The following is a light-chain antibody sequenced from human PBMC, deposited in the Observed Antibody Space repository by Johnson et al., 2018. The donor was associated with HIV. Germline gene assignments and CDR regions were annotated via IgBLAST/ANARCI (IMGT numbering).Light chain of an antibody. CDR2: ENN. J-gene: IGLJ1*01. CDR3: GTWDTSLGAQYV. Sequence: QSVLTQPPSVSAAPGQKVTISCSGSSSNIGNNYVSWYQQLPGTAPKLLIYENNKRPSGITDRFSGSKSGTSATLAITGLQTGDEADYYCGTWDTSLGAQYVFGSGTKVIVL. CDR1: SSNIGNNY. V-gene: IGLV1-51*02.